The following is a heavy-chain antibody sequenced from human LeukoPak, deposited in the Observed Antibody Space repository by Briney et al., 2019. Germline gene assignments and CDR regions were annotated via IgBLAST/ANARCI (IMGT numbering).Heavy chain of an antibody. V-gene: IGHV1-18*01. CDR1: GYTFTSYG. CDR2: ISAYNGNT. D-gene: IGHD1-26*01. J-gene: IGHJ4*02. Sequence: GASVKVSCKASGYTFTSYGISWVRQAPGQGLEWMGWISAYNGNTNYAQKLQGRVTMTTDTSTSTAYMELRSLRSEDTAVYYCARVPWRVGATKGAFDYWGQGTLVTVSS. CDR3: ARVPWRVGATKGAFDY.